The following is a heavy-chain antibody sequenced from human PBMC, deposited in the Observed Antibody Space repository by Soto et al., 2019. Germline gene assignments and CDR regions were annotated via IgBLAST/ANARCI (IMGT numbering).Heavy chain of an antibody. CDR3: ASTYYTGDSGPYDY. CDR2: IYYSGTT. V-gene: IGHV4-31*03. CDR1: GDSISSGGYY. D-gene: IGHD1-26*01. J-gene: IGHJ4*02. Sequence: SETLSLTCTVSGDSISSGGYYWSWIRQHPGKGLEWIGYIYYSGTTYYNPSLESRVSISADTSENQFSLKVKSVTVADTAVYYCASTYYTGDSGPYDYWGQGTLVTVSS.